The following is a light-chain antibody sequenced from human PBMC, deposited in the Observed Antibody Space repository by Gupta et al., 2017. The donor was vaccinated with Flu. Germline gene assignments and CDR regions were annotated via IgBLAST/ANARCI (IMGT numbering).Light chain of an antibody. CDR3: QQYNNWPPYT. CDR1: QSVSSN. CDR2: GAS. J-gene: IGKJ2*01. Sequence: EIVMTQSPATLSVSPGERATLSCRASQSVSSNLAWYQQKPGQAPRLLIYGASTRATGIPARFNGSGSGTEFTLTISSLHTEDFAVYYCQQYNNWPPYTFGQGTKLEIK. V-gene: IGKV3-15*01.